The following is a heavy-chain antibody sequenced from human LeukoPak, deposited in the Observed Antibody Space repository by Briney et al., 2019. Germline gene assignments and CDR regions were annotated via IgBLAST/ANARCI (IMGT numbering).Heavy chain of an antibody. CDR2: ISSLSGTI. CDR3: ARGAVGAGTFDY. CDR1: GFTFSSYS. V-gene: IGHV3-48*01. J-gene: IGHJ4*02. D-gene: IGHD1-26*01. Sequence: GGSLRLSCAASGFTFSSYSMNWVRQAPGEGLEWVSYISSLSGTIYYADSVKGRFTISRDNAKNSVYLQMDSLRAEDTAVYYCARGAVGAGTFDYWGQGTLVTVSS.